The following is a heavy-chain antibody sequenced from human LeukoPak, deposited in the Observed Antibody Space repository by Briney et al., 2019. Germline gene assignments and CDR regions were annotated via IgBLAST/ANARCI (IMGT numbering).Heavy chain of an antibody. Sequence: GGSLRLSCAASGFTFSSYWMSWVRQAPGKGLEWVANIKQDGSEKYYVDSVKGRFTISRDNAKNSLYLQMNSLRAEDTAVYYCARGTPDWNYDPTYYMDVWGKGTTVTVSS. CDR1: GFTFSSYW. J-gene: IGHJ6*03. CDR2: IKQDGSEK. D-gene: IGHD1-7*01. V-gene: IGHV3-7*01. CDR3: ARGTPDWNYDPTYYMDV.